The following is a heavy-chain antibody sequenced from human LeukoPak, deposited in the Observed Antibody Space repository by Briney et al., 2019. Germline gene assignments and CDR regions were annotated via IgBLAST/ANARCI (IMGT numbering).Heavy chain of an antibody. CDR2: FDPGNDEI. Sequence: GASVKVSFKVSGHTLSDLTMHWVRQAPGKGLEWMGGFDPGNDEIIYSQKFQGRVTMTDDASTDTAYMELTSLKSEDRAVYYCAAGGLYDLLPYWGQGTLVTVSS. J-gene: IGHJ4*02. V-gene: IGHV1-24*01. D-gene: IGHD3-3*01. CDR1: GHTLSDLT. CDR3: AAGGLYDLLPY.